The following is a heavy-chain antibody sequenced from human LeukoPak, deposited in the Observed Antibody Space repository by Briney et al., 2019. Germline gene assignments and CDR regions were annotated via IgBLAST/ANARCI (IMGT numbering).Heavy chain of an antibody. CDR3: ARDGSMVRGDHFDY. D-gene: IGHD3-10*01. Sequence: GGSLRLSCAASGFTFSSYGMHWVRQAPGKGLEWVAVISYDGRNKYYADSVKGRFTISRDNSKNSLYLQLTTLRVEDTAVYYCARDGSMVRGDHFDYWGQGTLVTVSS. V-gene: IGHV3-30*03. J-gene: IGHJ4*02. CDR1: GFTFSSYG. CDR2: ISYDGRNK.